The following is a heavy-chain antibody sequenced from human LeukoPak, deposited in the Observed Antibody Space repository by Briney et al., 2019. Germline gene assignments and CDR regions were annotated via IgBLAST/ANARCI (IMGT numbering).Heavy chain of an antibody. CDR2: IYYSGST. CDR1: GGSISSSSYY. D-gene: IGHD2-2*02. J-gene: IGHJ5*02. Sequence: SETLSLTCTVSGGSISSSSYYWGWIRQPPGKGLEWIGSIYYSGSTYYNPSLKSRVTISVDTSKNQFSLKLSSVTAADTAVYYCARRGPAGRYCSSTSCYRWFDPWGQGTLVTVSS. CDR3: ARRGPAGRYCSSTSCYRWFDP. V-gene: IGHV4-39*01.